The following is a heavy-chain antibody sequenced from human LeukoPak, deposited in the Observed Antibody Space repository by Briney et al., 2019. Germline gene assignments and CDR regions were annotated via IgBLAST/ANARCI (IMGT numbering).Heavy chain of an antibody. D-gene: IGHD3-3*01. CDR3: ARENTDFWSGYRNWFDP. CDR1: GGSFSGYY. Sequence: SETLSLTCAVYGGSFSGYYWSWIRQPPGKGLEWIGEINRSGSTNYNPSLKSRVTISVDTSKNQFSLKLSSVTAADTAVYYCARENTDFWSGYRNWFDPWGQGTLVTVSS. V-gene: IGHV4-34*01. CDR2: INRSGST. J-gene: IGHJ5*02.